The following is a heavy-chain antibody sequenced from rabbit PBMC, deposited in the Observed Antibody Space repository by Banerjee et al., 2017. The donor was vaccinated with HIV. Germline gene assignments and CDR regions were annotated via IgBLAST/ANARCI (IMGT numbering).Heavy chain of an antibody. D-gene: IGHD4-1*01. V-gene: IGHV1S45*01. Sequence: QEQLEESGGDLVKPEGSLTITCTASGFSFSNKYVMCWVRQAPGKGLEWIGCIYAGSSDSSYYASWVTGRFTISKTSSTTVTLQMTSLTAADTATYFCARDLAGVIGWNFNLWGPGTLVTVS. CDR1: GFSFSNKYV. J-gene: IGHJ4*01. CDR3: ARDLAGVIGWNFNL. CDR2: IYAGSSDSS.